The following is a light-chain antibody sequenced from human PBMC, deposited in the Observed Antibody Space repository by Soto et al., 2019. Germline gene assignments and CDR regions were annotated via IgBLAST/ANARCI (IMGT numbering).Light chain of an antibody. Sequence: DIQMTQSPSTLSASVGDRVTITCRASESVSSWLAWYQQKPGRTPKLLIYQASTLETGVPSRFSGSGSGTEFTLTISSLQPDDFATYYCQQYNAYSQALGQGTKVEIK. J-gene: IGKJ1*01. V-gene: IGKV1-5*03. CDR2: QAS. CDR1: ESVSSW. CDR3: QQYNAYSQA.